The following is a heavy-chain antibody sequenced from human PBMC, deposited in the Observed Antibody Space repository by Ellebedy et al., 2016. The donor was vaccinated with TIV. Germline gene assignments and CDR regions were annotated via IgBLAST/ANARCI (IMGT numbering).Heavy chain of an antibody. CDR2: ISNTCSRT. J-gene: IGHJ4*02. Sequence: GESLKISCAASGFTFSSYAMSWVRQAPGKGLEWVSTISNTCSRTYYADSVEGRFIISRDNSKKTLYLQMNSLRAEDTAVYYCAKGRGGGSDSSAPRYYFDSWGLGTLVTVSS. CDR3: AKGRGGGSDSSAPRYYFDS. D-gene: IGHD6-19*01. CDR1: GFTFSSYA. V-gene: IGHV3-23*01.